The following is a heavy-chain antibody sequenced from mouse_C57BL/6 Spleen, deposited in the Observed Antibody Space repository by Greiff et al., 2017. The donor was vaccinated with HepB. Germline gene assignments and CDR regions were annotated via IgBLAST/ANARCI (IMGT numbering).Heavy chain of an antibody. CDR2: IHPSDSET. V-gene: IGHV1-74*01. Sequence: VKLKQPGAELVKPGASVKVSCKASGYTFTSYWMHWVKQRPGQGLEWIGRIHPSDSETNYNQKFKGKATLTVDKSSSTAYMQLSSLTSEDSAVYYCAIDYGSRGIFDYWGQGTTLTVSS. CDR3: AIDYGSRGIFDY. D-gene: IGHD1-1*01. CDR1: GYTFTSYW. J-gene: IGHJ2*01.